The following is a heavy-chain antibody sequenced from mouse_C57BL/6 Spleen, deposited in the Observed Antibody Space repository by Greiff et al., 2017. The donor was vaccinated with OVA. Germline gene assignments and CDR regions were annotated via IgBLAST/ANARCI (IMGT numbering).Heavy chain of an antibody. D-gene: IGHD1-1*01. Sequence: QVQLQQSGAELVKPGASVKISCKASGYAFSSYWMNWVKQRPGKGLEWIGQIYPGDGDTNYNGKFKGKATLTADKSSSTAYMQRSSLTSEDSAVYFCAREGFITTVVAFDYWGQGTTLTVSS. J-gene: IGHJ2*01. V-gene: IGHV1-80*01. CDR3: AREGFITTVVAFDY. CDR1: GYAFSSYW. CDR2: IYPGDGDT.